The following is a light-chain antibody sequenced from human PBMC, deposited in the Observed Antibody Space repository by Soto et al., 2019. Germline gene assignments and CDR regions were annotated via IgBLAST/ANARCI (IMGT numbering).Light chain of an antibody. Sequence: QSPGTPSLSPGERATLSCRASQSVSSSYLAWYQQKPGQAPRLLIYGASSRATGIPDRFSGSGSGTDFTLTISRLEPEDFAVYYCQQYGSSVITFGQGTRLEIK. V-gene: IGKV3-20*01. CDR1: QSVSSSY. CDR3: QQYGSSVIT. J-gene: IGKJ5*01. CDR2: GAS.